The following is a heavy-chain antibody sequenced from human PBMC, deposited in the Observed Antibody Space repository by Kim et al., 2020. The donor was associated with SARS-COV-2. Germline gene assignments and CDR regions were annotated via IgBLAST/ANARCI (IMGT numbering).Heavy chain of an antibody. Sequence: GGSLRLSCAASGFTFSSYGMHWVRQAPGKGLEWVAVISYDGSNKYYADSVKGRFTISRDNSKNTLYLQMNSLRAEDTAVYYCAKDHIAAAGTPGRYYYY. CDR3: AKDHIAAAGTPGRYYYY. V-gene: IGHV3-30*18. CDR1: GFTFSSYG. J-gene: IGHJ6*01. D-gene: IGHD6-13*01. CDR2: ISYDGSNK.